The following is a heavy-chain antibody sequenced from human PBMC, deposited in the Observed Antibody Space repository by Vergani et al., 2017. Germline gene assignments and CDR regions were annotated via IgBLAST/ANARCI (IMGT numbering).Heavy chain of an antibody. V-gene: IGHV3-23*04. J-gene: IGHJ4*02. D-gene: IGHD6-19*01. CDR2: IRGSGGST. CDR3: AKDLAVACTDY. Sequence: EVQLVESGGVVVQPGGSLRLSCAASGFTFSSYAMSWVRQAPWKGLEWVSAIRGSGGSTYYADSVKGRFTISRDNSKNTLYLQMNSLRAEDTAVYYCAKDLAVACTDYWGQGTLVTVSS. CDR1: GFTFSSYA.